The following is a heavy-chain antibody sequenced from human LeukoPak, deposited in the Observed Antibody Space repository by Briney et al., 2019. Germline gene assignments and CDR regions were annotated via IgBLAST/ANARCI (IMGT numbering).Heavy chain of an antibody. V-gene: IGHV3-21*01. Sequence: PGGSLRLSCAASGFIFSNYALMWLRQSPGKGLEWVSSISSSSSYIYYADSVKGRFTISRDNVKNSLYLQMNSLRAEDTAVYYCARDLSFVDFWSGYYSRNDYWGQGTLVTVSS. CDR1: GFIFSNYA. CDR3: ARDLSFVDFWSGYYSRNDY. J-gene: IGHJ4*02. CDR2: ISSSSSYI. D-gene: IGHD3-3*01.